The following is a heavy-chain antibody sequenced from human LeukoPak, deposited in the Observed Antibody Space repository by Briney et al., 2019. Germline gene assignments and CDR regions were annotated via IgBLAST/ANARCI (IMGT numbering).Heavy chain of an antibody. V-gene: IGHV4-4*07. CDR2: IYTSGST. CDR1: GGSISSYY. J-gene: IGHJ4*02. D-gene: IGHD3-22*01. Sequence: SETLSLTCTVSGGSISSYYWSWIRQAAGKGLEWIGRIYTSGSTNYNPSLKSRVTMSVDTSKNQFSLKLSSVTAADTAVYYCARERDYYDSSGLLYYFDYWGQGTLVTVSS. CDR3: ARERDYYDSSGLLYYFDY.